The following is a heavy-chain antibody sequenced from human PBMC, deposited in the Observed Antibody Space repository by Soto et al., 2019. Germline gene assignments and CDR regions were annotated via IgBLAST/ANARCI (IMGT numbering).Heavy chain of an antibody. D-gene: IGHD2-15*01. CDR3: ARGGLGYCSGGSCYSAELSRYYYGMDV. Sequence: QVQLQESGPGLVKPSQTLSLTCTVSGGSISSGGYYWSWIRQHPGKGLEWIGYIYYSGSTYYNPSLKIRVTLSVGTSKNKCSLRLSSVTAADTAVYYCARGGLGYCSGGSCYSAELSRYYYGMDVWGQGTTVTVSS. V-gene: IGHV4-31*03. CDR1: GGSISSGGYY. J-gene: IGHJ6*02. CDR2: IYYSGST.